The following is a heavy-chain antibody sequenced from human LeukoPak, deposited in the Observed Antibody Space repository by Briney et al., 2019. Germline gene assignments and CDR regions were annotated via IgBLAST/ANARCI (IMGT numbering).Heavy chain of an antibody. CDR3: ARHKPYGSGSCDTFDI. D-gene: IGHD3-10*01. J-gene: IGHJ3*02. CDR2: ISAYNGNT. Sequence: ASVKVSCKASGYTFSSNGISWVRQAPGQGLEWMGWISAYNGNTNYAQKFQGRVTMTTDTSTSTAYMELRSLRSDDTAVYYCARHKPYGSGSCDTFDIWGQGTMVTVSS. CDR1: GYTFSSNG. V-gene: IGHV1-18*01.